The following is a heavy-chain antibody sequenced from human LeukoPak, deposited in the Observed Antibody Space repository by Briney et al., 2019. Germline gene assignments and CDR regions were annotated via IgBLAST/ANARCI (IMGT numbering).Heavy chain of an antibody. D-gene: IGHD2-15*01. V-gene: IGHV3-30*02. CDR3: ARDVRGGLKD. CDR2: IRADGSNK. Sequence: GGSLRLSCAASGFTFSSYGMHWVRQAPGKGLEWVAFIRADGSNKYYADSVKGRFTISRDNAKNTLYLQMNSLRAEDTAVYYCARDVRGGLKDWGQGTLVTVSS. CDR1: GFTFSSYG. J-gene: IGHJ4*02.